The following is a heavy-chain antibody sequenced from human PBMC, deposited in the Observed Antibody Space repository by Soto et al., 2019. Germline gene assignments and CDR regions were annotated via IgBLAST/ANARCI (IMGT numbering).Heavy chain of an antibody. CDR1: GFTFRNHG. CDR3: ARGHGDYYYFYMDV. D-gene: IGHD2-21*02. CDR2: ISGSGGYT. J-gene: IGHJ6*03. V-gene: IGHV3-23*01. Sequence: GGSLRLSCAASGFTFRNHGMTWVRQAPGKGPQWVSAISGSGGYTYYAPSVEGRFTISRDNSKDTLYLQMNSLRAEDTAIYFCARGHGDYYYFYMDVWGKGTTVTVSS.